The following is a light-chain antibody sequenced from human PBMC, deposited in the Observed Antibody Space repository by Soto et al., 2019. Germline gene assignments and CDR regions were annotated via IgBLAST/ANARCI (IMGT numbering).Light chain of an antibody. CDR2: AAY. CDR1: QSISTF. Sequence: DIQMNQFPSSLSASVGDRVTITCRASQSISTFLNWYQQKPGKAPNLLIYAAYGLQSGVTSRFSGSGSGTDFTLTISSLQPEDFATYYCQQSYRTPITFGQGTRLDIK. CDR3: QQSYRTPIT. V-gene: IGKV1-39*01. J-gene: IGKJ5*01.